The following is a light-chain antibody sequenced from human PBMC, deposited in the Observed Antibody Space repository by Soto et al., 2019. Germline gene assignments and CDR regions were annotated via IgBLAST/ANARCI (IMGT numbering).Light chain of an antibody. CDR3: QQHGDSPYT. CDR1: QSVRSNY. J-gene: IGKJ2*01. Sequence: ELVLTQSPGTLSLSPGERATLSCRASQSVRSNYLAWYQQKPGQAPRLLIYGASSRATGIPDRFSGSGSGTDFTLTISRLEPEDFAVYYCQQHGDSPYTFGQGTKLEIK. V-gene: IGKV3-20*01. CDR2: GAS.